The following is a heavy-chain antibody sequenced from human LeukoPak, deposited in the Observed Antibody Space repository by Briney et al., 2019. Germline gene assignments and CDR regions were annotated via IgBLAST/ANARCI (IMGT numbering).Heavy chain of an antibody. D-gene: IGHD2-2*01. J-gene: IGHJ4*02. CDR2: ISGIGGFT. CDR1: GFTFSSYA. V-gene: IGHV3-23*01. Sequence: GGSLRLSCAASGFTFSSYAMSWLRQAPGKGLEWVSGISGIGGFTYYSDSVKGRFTISRDNSKNTLLLQMNSLRAEDTAVYYCARRWGYCSRAGCSSFYFFDYWGQGSLVTVSS. CDR3: ARRWGYCSRAGCSSFYFFDY.